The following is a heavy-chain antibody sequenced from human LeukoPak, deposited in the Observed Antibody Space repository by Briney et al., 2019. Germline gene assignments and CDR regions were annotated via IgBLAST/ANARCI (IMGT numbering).Heavy chain of an antibody. Sequence: EAGGSLRLSCAASGFTFSSYSMNWVRQAPGKGLEWVSSISSSSSYIYYADSVKGRFTISRDNAKNSLYLQMNSLRAEDTAVYYCAGSGYSYGYGYWGQGTLVTVSS. CDR3: AGSGYSYGYGY. CDR1: GFTFSSYS. J-gene: IGHJ4*02. CDR2: ISSSSSYI. D-gene: IGHD5-18*01. V-gene: IGHV3-21*01.